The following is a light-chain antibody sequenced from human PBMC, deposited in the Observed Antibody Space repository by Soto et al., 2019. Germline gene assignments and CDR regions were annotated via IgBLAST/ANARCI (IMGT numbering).Light chain of an antibody. CDR3: QQSYGTPT. CDR2: AGS. J-gene: IGKJ4*01. CDR1: QSISIY. Sequence: DIQMTQSPSSLSASVGDRVTITCRASQSISIYLNWYQQKPGKAPILLVYAGSSLQGGVPSRFGGSGSGTDFTLTITSLQPEDFATYYCQQSYGTPTFGGGTKVEIK. V-gene: IGKV1-39*01.